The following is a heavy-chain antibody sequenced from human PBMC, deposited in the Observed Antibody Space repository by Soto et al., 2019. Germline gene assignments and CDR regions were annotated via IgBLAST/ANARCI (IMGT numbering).Heavy chain of an antibody. D-gene: IGHD6-13*01. Sequence: EVQLVESGGGLVQPGGSLRLSCAASGFTFSSYSMNWVRQAPGKGLEGVSYISSSSSTIYYADSVKGRFTISRDNAKNSRCLQMNSLRAEETAVYYCARILADGYSSSWWDRQFYFDYWGQGTLVTVSS. CDR1: GFTFSSYS. CDR3: ARILADGYSSSWWDRQFYFDY. V-gene: IGHV3-48*01. CDR2: ISSSSSTI. J-gene: IGHJ4*02.